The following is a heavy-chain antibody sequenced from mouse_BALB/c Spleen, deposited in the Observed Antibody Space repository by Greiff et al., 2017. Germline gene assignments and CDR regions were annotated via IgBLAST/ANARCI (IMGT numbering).Heavy chain of an antibody. V-gene: IGHV5-12-2*01. CDR2: ISNGGGST. Sequence: EVQRVESGGGLVQPGGSLKLSCAASGFTFSSYTMSWVRQTPEKRLEWVAYISNGGGSTYYPDTVKGRFTISRDNAKNTLYLQMSSLKSEDTAMYYCARHGNYRDYAMDYWGQGTSVTVSS. CDR1: GFTFSSYT. CDR3: ARHGNYRDYAMDY. J-gene: IGHJ4*01. D-gene: IGHD2-1*01.